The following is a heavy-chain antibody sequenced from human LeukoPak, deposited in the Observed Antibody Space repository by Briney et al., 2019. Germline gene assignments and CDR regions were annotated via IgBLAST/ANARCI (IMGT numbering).Heavy chain of an antibody. CDR2: IYTSGST. J-gene: IGHJ4*02. D-gene: IGHD2-15*01. CDR3: ARGGEIEYCSGGSCLPMDY. V-gene: IGHV4-4*07. CDR1: GGSISSYY. Sequence: SETLSLTCTVSGGSISSYYWSWIRQPAGKGLEWIGRIYTSGSTNYNPSLKSRVTMSVDTSKNQFSLKLSSVTAADTAVYYCARGGEIEYCSGGSCLPMDYWGQGTLVTVSS.